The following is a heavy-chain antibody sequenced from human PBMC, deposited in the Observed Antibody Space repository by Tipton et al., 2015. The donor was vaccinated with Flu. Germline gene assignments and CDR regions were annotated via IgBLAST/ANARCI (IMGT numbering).Heavy chain of an antibody. V-gene: IGHV5-51*01. D-gene: IGHD3-16*01. CDR1: GYSFTSYW. CDR3: ARLTRGIGSQTDY. Sequence: QLVQSGAEVKKPGESLKISCKGSGYSFTSYWIGWVRQMPGKGLEWMGIIYPGDSDTRYSPSFQGQVTISADKSISTAYLQWGSLRASATAMYYWARLTRGIGSQTDYWGQGTLVTVSS. CDR2: IYPGDSDT. J-gene: IGHJ4*02.